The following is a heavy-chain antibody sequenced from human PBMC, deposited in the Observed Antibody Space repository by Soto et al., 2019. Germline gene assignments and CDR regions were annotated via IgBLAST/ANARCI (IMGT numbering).Heavy chain of an antibody. Sequence: PSETLSPTCTVSGGSVSSGSYYWSWIRQPPGKGLEWIGYIYYSGSTNYNPSLKSRVTISVDTSKNQFSLKLSSVTAADTAVYYCAREWDQYSSSWYNWFDPWGQGTLVTVSS. J-gene: IGHJ5*02. CDR2: IYYSGST. CDR3: AREWDQYSSSWYNWFDP. V-gene: IGHV4-61*01. CDR1: GGSVSSGSYY. D-gene: IGHD6-13*01.